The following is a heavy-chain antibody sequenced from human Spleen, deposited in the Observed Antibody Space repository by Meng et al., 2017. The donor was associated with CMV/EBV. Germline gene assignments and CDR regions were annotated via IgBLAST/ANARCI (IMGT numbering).Heavy chain of an antibody. Sequence: SQTLSLTCAVYGGSFSGYYWSWIRQPPGKGLEWIGEINHSGSTNYNPSLKSRVTISVDTSKKQFSLDLNSVTAADTAVYYCARADSSGFWGNWFDPWGQGTLVTVSS. CDR1: GGSFSGYY. D-gene: IGHD3-22*01. CDR2: INHSGST. V-gene: IGHV4-34*01. J-gene: IGHJ5*02. CDR3: ARADSSGFWGNWFDP.